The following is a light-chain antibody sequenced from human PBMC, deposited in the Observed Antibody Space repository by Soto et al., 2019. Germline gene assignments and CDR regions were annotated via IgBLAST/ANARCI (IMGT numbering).Light chain of an antibody. J-gene: IGLJ1*01. CDR3: SSYAGSNNFV. CDR2: EVS. V-gene: IGLV2-8*01. CDR1: SSDVGGYNY. Sequence: QAALPQPPSASGSPGQSVTISCTGTSSDVGGYNYVSWYQQHPAKAPKLMIYEVSKRPSGVPDRFSGSKSGNTASLTVSGLQAEDEADYYCSSYAGSNNFVFGTGTTVTVL.